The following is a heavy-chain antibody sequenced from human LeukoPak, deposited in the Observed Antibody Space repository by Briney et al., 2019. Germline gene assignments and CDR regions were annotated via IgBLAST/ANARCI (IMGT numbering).Heavy chain of an antibody. J-gene: IGHJ6*02. CDR3: ARGLYYYYGMDV. CDR1: GGSISSSNYY. CDR2: IFYSGNT. Sequence: SETLSLTCTVSGGSISSSNYYWGWIRQPPGKGLEWIGSIFYSGNTYYNPSLKSRVTISVDTSKNQFSLKLSSVTAADTAVYYCARGLYYYYGMDVWGQGTTVTVSS. V-gene: IGHV4-39*01.